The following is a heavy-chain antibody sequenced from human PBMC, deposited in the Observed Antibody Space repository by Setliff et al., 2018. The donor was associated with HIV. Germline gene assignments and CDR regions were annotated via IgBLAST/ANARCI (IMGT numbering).Heavy chain of an antibody. CDR3: ARDPPGYGDSNDY. CDR2: INYDENSE. CDR1: GFTFTAHG. J-gene: IGHJ4*02. D-gene: IGHD4-17*01. V-gene: IGHV3-30*02. Sequence: GGSLRLSCAASGFTFTAHGMHWVRQAPDKGLEWVAFINYDENSEYYADSVKGRVTISRDNFRNTVDLQMNNLRPEDTAVYYCARDPPGYGDSNDYWGQGTLVTVSS.